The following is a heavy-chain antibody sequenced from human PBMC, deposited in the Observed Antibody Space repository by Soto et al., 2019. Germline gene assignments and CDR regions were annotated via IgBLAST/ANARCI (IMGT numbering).Heavy chain of an antibody. D-gene: IGHD2-15*01. J-gene: IGHJ4*02. CDR1: GYSFTHYV. CDR2: IGAGDGKT. CDR3: VRDYASHSGVLLDF. V-gene: IGHV1-3*01. Sequence: QVQLVQSGTEVKKPGASVKVSCKASGYSFTHYVIHWVRQAPGQRLEWMGWIGAGDGKTYYSQNFQGRVTITKDTSATTAYMELSRLIPEDTAVYYCVRDYASHSGVLLDFWGQGTLVTVSS.